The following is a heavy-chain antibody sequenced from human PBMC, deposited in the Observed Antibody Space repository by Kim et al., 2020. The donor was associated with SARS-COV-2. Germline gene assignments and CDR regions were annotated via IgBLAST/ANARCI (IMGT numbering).Heavy chain of an antibody. V-gene: IGHV3-23*01. J-gene: IGHJ4*02. CDR2: ISGSGGST. D-gene: IGHD6-13*01. CDR1: GFTFSSYA. CDR3: AKVFVVGAAARKYYFDY. Sequence: GGSLRLSCAASGFTFSSYAMSWVRQAPGKGLEWVSAISGSGGSTYYADSVKGRFTISRDNSKNTLYLQMNSLRAEDTAVYYCAKVFVVGAAARKYYFDYWGQGTLVTVSS.